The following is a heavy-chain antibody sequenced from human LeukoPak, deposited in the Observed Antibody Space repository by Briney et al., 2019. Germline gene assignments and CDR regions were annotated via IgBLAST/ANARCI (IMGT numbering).Heavy chain of an antibody. CDR2: INHSGST. D-gene: IGHD1-26*01. J-gene: IGHJ4*02. Sequence: SETLSLTCAVYGGSFSGYYWSWIRQPPGKGLEWIGEINHSGSTNYNPSLKSRVTISVDTSKNQFSLKLSSVTAADTAVYYCARGVPVVGLDYWGQGTLVTVSS. CDR1: GGSFSGYY. CDR3: ARGVPVVGLDY. V-gene: IGHV4-34*01.